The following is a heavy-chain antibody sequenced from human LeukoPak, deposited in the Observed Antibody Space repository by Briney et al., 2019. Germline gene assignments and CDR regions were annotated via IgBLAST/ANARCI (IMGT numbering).Heavy chain of an antibody. CDR1: GFTFSSYW. V-gene: IGHV3-7*01. J-gene: IGHJ4*02. CDR3: ARSLWPEDY. CDR2: IKQDGSEK. D-gene: IGHD5-18*01. Sequence: GGSLRLSCAASGFTFSSYWMSWVRQAPGKGLEWVANIKQDGSEKNYVDSVKGRFTISRDNAKTSLYLQMNSLRAEDTAMYYCARSLWPEDYWGQGTLVTVSS.